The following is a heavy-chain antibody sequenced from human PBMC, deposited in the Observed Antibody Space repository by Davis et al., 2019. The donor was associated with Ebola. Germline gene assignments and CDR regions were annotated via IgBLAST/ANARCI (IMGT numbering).Heavy chain of an antibody. Sequence: PSETLSLTCAVYGGSFRGYYWTWTRQSPGKGLEWIGEINHSGRTNYNPSLKSRVTISLDTSKNQFSLILSSVTAADTAVYYCGRGRFWGFDVWGQGTMVYVSS. CDR1: GGSFRGYY. J-gene: IGHJ3*01. CDR3: GRGRFWGFDV. V-gene: IGHV4-34*01. CDR2: INHSGRT. D-gene: IGHD3-16*01.